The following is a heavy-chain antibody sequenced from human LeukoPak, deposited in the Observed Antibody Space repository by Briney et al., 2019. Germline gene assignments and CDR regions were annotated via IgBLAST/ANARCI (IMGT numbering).Heavy chain of an antibody. Sequence: GGSLRLSCAASGFTFSNYAMNWVRQAPGKGLEWVSTISGSGGTTYYADSVKGRFTISRDNSKNTLYLQRSSLRVEDTAVYYCVKSITGMANYYMDVWGKGTTVTVSS. CDR1: GFTFSNYA. V-gene: IGHV3-23*01. CDR3: VKSITGMANYYMDV. D-gene: IGHD5-18*01. CDR2: ISGSGGTT. J-gene: IGHJ6*03.